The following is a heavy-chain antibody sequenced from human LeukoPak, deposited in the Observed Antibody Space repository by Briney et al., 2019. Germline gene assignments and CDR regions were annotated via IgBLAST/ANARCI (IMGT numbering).Heavy chain of an antibody. Sequence: ASVKVPCKASGYTFTGYYMHWVRQAPGQGLEWMGRINPNSGGTNYAQKFQGRVTMTRDTSISTAYMELSRLRSDDTAVYYCARVYSYGRYYFDYWGQGTLVTVSS. CDR3: ARVYSYGRYYFDY. CDR1: GYTFTGYY. D-gene: IGHD5-18*01. J-gene: IGHJ4*02. V-gene: IGHV1-2*06. CDR2: INPNSGGT.